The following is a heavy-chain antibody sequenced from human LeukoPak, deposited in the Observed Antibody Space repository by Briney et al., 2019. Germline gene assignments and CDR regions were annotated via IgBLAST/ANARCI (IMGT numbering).Heavy chain of an antibody. CDR2: IYWNGDK. J-gene: IGHJ4*02. Sequence: SGPTLVNPTQTLTLTCTFSGFSLSTRGVGVGWIRQPPGKALEWLAFIYWNGDKRYSPSLKSRLTITKDASKNQVVLRMTNMDPVDTATYYCAHRVSTSPIDYRGQGTLVTVSS. CDR1: GFSLSTRGVG. CDR3: AHRVSTSPIDY. V-gene: IGHV2-5*01.